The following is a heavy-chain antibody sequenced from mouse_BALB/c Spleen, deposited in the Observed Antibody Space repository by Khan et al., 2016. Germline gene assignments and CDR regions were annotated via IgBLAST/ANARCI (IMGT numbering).Heavy chain of an antibody. V-gene: IGHV1-77*01. D-gene: IGHD1-2*01. CDR1: GYTFTDYY. CDR3: ARSYYGYFAMDY. CDR2: IFPGSGNT. J-gene: IGHJ4*01. Sequence: QVQLQQSGTELPRPGASVKLSCKASGYTFTDYYLHWVKQRTGQGLEWIGEIFPGSGNTYYNRKFKGKASLTADPSSSTAYLQLSSLTSEDSAVYFCARSYYGYFAMDYWGHGASVTVSS.